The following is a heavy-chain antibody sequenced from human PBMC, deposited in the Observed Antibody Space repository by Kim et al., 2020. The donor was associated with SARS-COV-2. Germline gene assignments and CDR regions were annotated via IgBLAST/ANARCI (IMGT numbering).Heavy chain of an antibody. V-gene: IGHV3-21*01. D-gene: IGHD6-6*01. Sequence: GGSLRLSCAASGFTFSSYSMNWVRQAPGKGLEWVSSISSSSSYIYYADSVKGRFTISRDNAKNSLYLQMNSLRAEDTAVYYCASQLTPLYSSSSYSNYWGQGTLVTVSS. CDR2: ISSSSSYI. CDR3: ASQLTPLYSSSSYSNY. J-gene: IGHJ4*02. CDR1: GFTFSSYS.